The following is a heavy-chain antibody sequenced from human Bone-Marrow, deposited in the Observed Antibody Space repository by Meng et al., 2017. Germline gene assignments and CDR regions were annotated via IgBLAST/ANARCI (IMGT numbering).Heavy chain of an antibody. CDR1: GFTFSSYA. J-gene: IGHJ4*02. CDR3: ARDLRIVGATVLGY. D-gene: IGHD1-26*01. Sequence: GESLKISCAASGFTFSSYAMHWVRRAPGKGLEWVAVISYDGSNKYYADSVKGRFTISRDNSKNTLYLQMNSLRAEDTAVYYCARDLRIVGATVLGYWGQGTLVTVSS. V-gene: IGHV3-30*04. CDR2: ISYDGSNK.